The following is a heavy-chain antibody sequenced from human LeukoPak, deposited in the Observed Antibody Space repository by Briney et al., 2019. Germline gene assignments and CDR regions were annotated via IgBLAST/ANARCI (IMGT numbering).Heavy chain of an antibody. Sequence: PGGSLRLSCVASGFTFTSYAMTWVRQAPGKGLEWVSAISGSGGSTNYADSVKGRFTISRDNSKNTLFLQMNSLRAEDTAVYYCAKDREWLVPEMHIWGQGTMVTVSS. CDR3: AKDREWLVPEMHI. CDR1: GFTFTSYA. D-gene: IGHD6-19*01. V-gene: IGHV3-23*01. CDR2: ISGSGGST. J-gene: IGHJ3*02.